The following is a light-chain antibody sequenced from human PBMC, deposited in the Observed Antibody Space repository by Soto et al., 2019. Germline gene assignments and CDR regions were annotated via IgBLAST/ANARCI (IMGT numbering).Light chain of an antibody. CDR2: DAS. J-gene: IGKJ4*01. Sequence: EIVMTQSPATLFVSPGERATLSCRASQSINDNLAWYQQKPGQAPRLLIYDASSRATGIPDRFSGSGSGTDFTLTISRLEPEDFAVYYCQQYGSSPLTFGGGTKVEIK. CDR1: QSINDN. CDR3: QQYGSSPLT. V-gene: IGKV3-20*01.